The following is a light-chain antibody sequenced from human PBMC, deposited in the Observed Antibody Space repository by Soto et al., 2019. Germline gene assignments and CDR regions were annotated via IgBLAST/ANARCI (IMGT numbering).Light chain of an antibody. CDR2: LGS. Sequence: DIVMTQSPLSLPVTSGEPASISLRSSQSLLHSNGYNYLDWYLQKPGQSPQLLIYLGSNRASGVPDRFSGSGSGTDFTLTISCLQSEDFATYYCQQYYSFPWTFGQGTKVDI. V-gene: IGKV2-28*01. CDR1: QSLLHSNGYNY. J-gene: IGKJ1*01. CDR3: QQYYSFPWT.